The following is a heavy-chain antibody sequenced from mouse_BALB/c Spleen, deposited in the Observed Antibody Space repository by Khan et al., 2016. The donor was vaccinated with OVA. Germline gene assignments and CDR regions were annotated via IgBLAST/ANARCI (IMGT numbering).Heavy chain of an antibody. D-gene: IGHD2-4*01. CDR3: ARGDNDYDAGFAY. Sequence: QVQLKQSGPELVKPGASVRISCKASGYTFTSYYIHWVKQRPGQGLEWIGWIYPGNVNTKYNEKFKGKATLTADKSSSTAYMQLSSLTSEDSAVYFCARGDNDYDAGFAYWGQGTLVTVSA. CDR1: GYTFTSYY. J-gene: IGHJ3*01. CDR2: IYPGNVNT. V-gene: IGHV1S56*01.